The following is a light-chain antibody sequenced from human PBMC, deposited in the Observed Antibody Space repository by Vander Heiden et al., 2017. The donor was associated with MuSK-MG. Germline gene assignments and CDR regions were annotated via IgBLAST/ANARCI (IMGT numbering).Light chain of an antibody. V-gene: IGKV3-11*01. CDR3: QQRGDWTT. CDR2: DAS. J-gene: IGKJ5*01. Sequence: EIVLTQSPATLSLSPGERANLFCRASQNIYSNLAWYQQKPGQAPRLLIYDASNRATGTPARFSGSGSGTDFALTISRLEPEDFAVYFCQQRGDWTTFGQGTRLETK. CDR1: QNIYSN.